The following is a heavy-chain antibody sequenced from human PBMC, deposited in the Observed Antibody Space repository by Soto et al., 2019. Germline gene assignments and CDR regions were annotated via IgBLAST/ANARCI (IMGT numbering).Heavy chain of an antibody. V-gene: IGHV4-59*01. D-gene: IGHD3-3*01. CDR3: ARVRFLEWLNPAHYGMDV. J-gene: IGHJ6*02. CDR2: LYYSGSP. CDR1: GGSFSGYY. Sequence: YETLSLTCTFSGGSFSGYYRSWLRQPPGKGWGWIGYLYYSGSPNYNPSLKSRVTISVDTSKNQFSLKLSSVTAADTAVYYCARVRFLEWLNPAHYGMDVWGQGTTVT.